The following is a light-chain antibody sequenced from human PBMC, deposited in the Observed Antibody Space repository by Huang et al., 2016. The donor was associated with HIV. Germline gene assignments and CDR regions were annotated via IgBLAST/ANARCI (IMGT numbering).Light chain of an antibody. Sequence: DIQMTQSPSTLSAFVGDRVTITCRASQNINNWLAWYQQKPGKAPKLLIYDASSLERGVPSGFSGSGSGTEFTLTISSLQPDYFATYYCQQYNSYPWTFGQGTKVEIK. V-gene: IGKV1-5*01. CDR1: QNINNW. CDR3: QQYNSYPWT. J-gene: IGKJ1*01. CDR2: DAS.